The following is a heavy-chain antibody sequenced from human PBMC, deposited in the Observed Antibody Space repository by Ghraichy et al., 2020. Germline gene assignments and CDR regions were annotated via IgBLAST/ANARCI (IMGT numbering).Heavy chain of an antibody. J-gene: IGHJ2*01. V-gene: IGHV3-48*02. CDR3: VRSVAGYWYFDL. CDR1: GFTFISYN. Sequence: LSLTCAASGFTFISYNMNWVRQAPGKGLEWVSYISSSSSTIYYADSVKGRFTISRDNVKNSLFLQMNSLRDEDTAVYYCVRSVAGYWYFDLWGRGTLVTVSS. CDR2: ISSSSSTI. D-gene: IGHD6-19*01.